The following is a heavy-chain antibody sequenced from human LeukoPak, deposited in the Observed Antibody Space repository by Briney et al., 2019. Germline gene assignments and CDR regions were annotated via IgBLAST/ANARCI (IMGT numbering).Heavy chain of an antibody. CDR1: GGSISSGSHY. Sequence: SETLSLTCIVSGGSISSGSHYWGWIRQPPGKGLEWTGSMHYSGITYYNPSLTSRVTISVDTSKNQFSLRLTSVTAADTAVYYCARRGTIDSGRPWNWGQGTLVTVSS. CDR2: MHYSGIT. J-gene: IGHJ4*02. CDR3: ARRGTIDSGRPWN. V-gene: IGHV4-39*01. D-gene: IGHD1-26*01.